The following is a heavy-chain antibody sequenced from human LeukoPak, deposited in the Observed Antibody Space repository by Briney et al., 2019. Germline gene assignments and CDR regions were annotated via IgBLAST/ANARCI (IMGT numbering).Heavy chain of an antibody. J-gene: IGHJ4*02. Sequence: GESLKISCKGSGYSFTSYWIGWVRPLPGKGLEWMGIIYPGDSDTRYSPSFQGQVTISADKSISTAYLQWSSLKASDTAMYYCARTYYYDSSGYYYPFDYWGQGTLVTVSS. V-gene: IGHV5-51*01. CDR2: IYPGDSDT. CDR3: ARTYYYDSSGYYYPFDY. D-gene: IGHD3-22*01. CDR1: GYSFTSYW.